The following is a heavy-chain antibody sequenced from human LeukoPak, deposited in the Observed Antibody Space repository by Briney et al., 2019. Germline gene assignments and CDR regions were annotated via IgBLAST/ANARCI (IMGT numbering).Heavy chain of an antibody. CDR3: ASSRGGFNWFDP. V-gene: IGHV3-74*01. Sequence: GGSLRLSCAAPGFTFSRYWMHWVRQAPGKGLVWASRINSDGSSTNYADSVKGRFTISRENAKNTLYLQMHSLRDESTAVYYCASSRGGFNWFDPWGQGTLVTVSS. CDR2: INSDGSST. CDR1: GFTFSRYW. J-gene: IGHJ5*02. D-gene: IGHD6-25*01.